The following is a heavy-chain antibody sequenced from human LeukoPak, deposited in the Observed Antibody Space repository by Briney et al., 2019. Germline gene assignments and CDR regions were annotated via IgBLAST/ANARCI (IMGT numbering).Heavy chain of an antibody. V-gene: IGHV1-69*01. Sequence: ASVKVSCKASGGTFSSYAISWVRQAPGQGLEWMGGIIPIFGTANYAQKFQGRVTITADESTSTAYMELSSLRSEDTAVYYCARDSGYYDSRGYYPYAYWGQGTLVTVSS. D-gene: IGHD3-22*01. CDR1: GGTFSSYA. J-gene: IGHJ4*02. CDR3: ARDSGYYDSRGYYPYAY. CDR2: IIPIFGTA.